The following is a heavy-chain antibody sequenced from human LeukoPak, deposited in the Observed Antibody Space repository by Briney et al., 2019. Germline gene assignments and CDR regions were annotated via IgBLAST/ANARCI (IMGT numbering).Heavy chain of an antibody. J-gene: IGHJ5*02. D-gene: IGHD5-24*01. Sequence: ASVKVSCKVSGYTLTELSMHWVRQAPGKGLEWMGGFDPEDAETIYAQKFQGRVTMTEDTSTDTAYMDLSSLRSEDTAVYYCARIIGEMATTYNWFDPWGQGTLVTVSS. CDR2: FDPEDAET. CDR1: GYTLTELS. V-gene: IGHV1-24*01. CDR3: ARIIGEMATTYNWFDP.